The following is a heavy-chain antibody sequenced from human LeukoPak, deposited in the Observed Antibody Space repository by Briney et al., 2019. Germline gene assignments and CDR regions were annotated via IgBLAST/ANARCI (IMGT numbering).Heavy chain of an antibody. V-gene: IGHV1-46*01. CDR2: INPSGGST. Sequence: ASVKVSCKASGYTFTSYYMHWVRQAPGQGLEWMGIINPSGGSTSYAQKFQGRVTLTRGTSTSTVYMELSSLRSEDTAVYYCARSSTLGNYFDYWGQGTLVTVSS. J-gene: IGHJ4*02. CDR3: ARSSTLGNYFDY. D-gene: IGHD6-13*01. CDR1: GYTFTSYY.